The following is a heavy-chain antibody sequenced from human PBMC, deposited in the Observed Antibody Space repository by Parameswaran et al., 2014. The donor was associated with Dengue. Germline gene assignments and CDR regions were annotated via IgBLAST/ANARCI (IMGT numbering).Heavy chain of an antibody. Sequence: WIRQPPGKGLEWIGEINHSGSTNYNPSLKSRVTISVDTSKNQFSLKLSSVTAADTAVYYCAREMATIYYYGMDVWGQGTTVTVSS. J-gene: IGHJ6*02. CDR3: AREMATIYYYGMDV. D-gene: IGHD5-24*01. V-gene: IGHV4-34*01. CDR2: INHSGST.